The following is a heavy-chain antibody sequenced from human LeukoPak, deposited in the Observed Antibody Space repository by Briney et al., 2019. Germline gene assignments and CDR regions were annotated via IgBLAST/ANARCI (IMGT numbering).Heavy chain of an antibody. D-gene: IGHD3-22*01. CDR3: ARVRDREAFDI. CDR1: GGSISSSSYY. V-gene: IGHV4-39*07. CDR2: IYYSGST. J-gene: IGHJ3*02. Sequence: SETLSLTCTVSGGSISSSSYYWGWIRQPPGKGLEWIGSIYYSGSTYYNPSLKSRVTISVDTSKNQFSLKLSSVTAADTAVYYCARVRDREAFDIWGQGTMVTVSS.